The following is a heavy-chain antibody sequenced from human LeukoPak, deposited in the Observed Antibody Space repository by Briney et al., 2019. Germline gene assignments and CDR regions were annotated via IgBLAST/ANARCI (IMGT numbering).Heavy chain of an antibody. CDR2: IYYSGST. J-gene: IGHJ4*02. CDR1: GGSISSYY. D-gene: IGHD7-27*01. CDR3: ARLRTGPGSFDY. Sequence: SETLSLTCTVSGGSISSYYWSWIRQPPGKGLEWIGYIYYSGSTNYNPSLKSRVTISVDTSKKQFSLNLSSMTAADTAVYYCARLRTGPGSFDYWGQGTLVTVSS. V-gene: IGHV4-59*08.